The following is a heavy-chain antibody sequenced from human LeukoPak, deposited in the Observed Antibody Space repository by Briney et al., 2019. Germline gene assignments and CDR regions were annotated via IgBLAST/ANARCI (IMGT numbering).Heavy chain of an antibody. J-gene: IGHJ4*02. D-gene: IGHD3-22*01. V-gene: IGHV3-9*01. Sequence: PGGSLRLSCAASGFTFSSYNMNWVRQAPGKGLEWVSSISWNSDNIDYADSVKGRFTISRDNAKNSLYLQMNSLRADDTALYYCAKDVDSSGYYYFDFWGQGTLVTVSS. CDR1: GFTFSSYN. CDR3: AKDVDSSGYYYFDF. CDR2: ISWNSDNI.